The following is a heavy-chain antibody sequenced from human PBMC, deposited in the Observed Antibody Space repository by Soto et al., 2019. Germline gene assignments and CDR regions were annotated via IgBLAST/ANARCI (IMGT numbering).Heavy chain of an antibody. D-gene: IGHD3-10*01. CDR3: ASSYGSGYRAFDY. J-gene: IGHJ4*01. Sequence: SVKVSCKASGDTFSFYSIHWVRQAPGLGLEWMGRINPILSMSNYAQRFQGRVTMTADKSTSTAYMKLSGLRSEDTAIYYCASSYGSGYRAFDYWG. CDR2: INPILSMS. V-gene: IGHV1-69*02. CDR1: GDTFSFYS.